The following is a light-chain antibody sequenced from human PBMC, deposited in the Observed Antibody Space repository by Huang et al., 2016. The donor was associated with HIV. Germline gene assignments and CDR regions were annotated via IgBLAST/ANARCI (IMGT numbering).Light chain of an antibody. CDR3: QQYSRYSYT. Sequence: DIQMTQSPSTLSASVGDRVTITCRASQSISSWLAWYQQKPGKAPKVLIYKASSLESGVPARFSGSGSGTDFTLTISSLQPDDFATYYCQQYSRYSYTFGQGTNLEIK. J-gene: IGKJ2*01. V-gene: IGKV1-5*03. CDR2: KAS. CDR1: QSISSW.